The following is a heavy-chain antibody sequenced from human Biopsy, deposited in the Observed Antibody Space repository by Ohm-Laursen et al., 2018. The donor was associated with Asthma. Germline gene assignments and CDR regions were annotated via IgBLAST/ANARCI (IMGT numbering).Heavy chain of an antibody. CDR1: GLTVSRDH. CDR2: IYSGGTS. J-gene: IGHJ4*02. D-gene: IGHD6-19*01. V-gene: IGHV3-53*01. Sequence: SLRLSCAASGLTVSRDHMFWVRQAPGKGLEWVSVIYSGGTSHTADSVRGRFTISRDFSKNTLHLQMHSLRVEDTAVYYCARGDSSGWSHYYFDYWGQGTLVTASS. CDR3: ARGDSSGWSHYYFDY.